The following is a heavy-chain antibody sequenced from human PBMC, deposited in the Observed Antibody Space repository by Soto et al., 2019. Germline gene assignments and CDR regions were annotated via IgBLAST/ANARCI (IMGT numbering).Heavy chain of an antibody. CDR1: GDSVSSNSAA. J-gene: IGHJ3*02. D-gene: IGHD3-10*01. V-gene: IGHV6-1*01. Sequence: KQSQTLSLTCAISGDSVSSNSAAWNWIRQSPSRGLEWLGRTYYRSKWYNDYAVSVKSRITINPDTSKNQFSLQLNSVTPEDTAVYYCAREVLLWGFETERLLFDIWGQGTMVTVSS. CDR3: AREVLLWGFETERLLFDI. CDR2: TYYRSKWYN.